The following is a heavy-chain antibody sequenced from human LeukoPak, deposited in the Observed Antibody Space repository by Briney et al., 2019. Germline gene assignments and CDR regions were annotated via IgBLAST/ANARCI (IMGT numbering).Heavy chain of an antibody. CDR2: ISYDGSNK. Sequence: GGSLRLSCAASGFTFSSYAMHWVRQAPGKGLEWVAVISYDGSNKYYADSVKGRFTISRDNSKNTLYLQMNSLRAEDTAVYYCARERGYSYGYCDYWGQGTLVTVSS. D-gene: IGHD5-18*01. J-gene: IGHJ4*02. CDR1: GFTFSSYA. CDR3: ARERGYSYGYCDY. V-gene: IGHV3-30-3*01.